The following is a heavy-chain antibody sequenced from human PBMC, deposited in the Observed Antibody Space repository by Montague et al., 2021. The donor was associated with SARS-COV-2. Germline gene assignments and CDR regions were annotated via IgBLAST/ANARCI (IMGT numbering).Heavy chain of an antibody. V-gene: IGHV3-23*03. D-gene: IGHD3-22*01. CDR2: IYGGETNT. CDR1: GFTFINSP. J-gene: IGHJ4*02. CDR3: AKVLYYDNSGGVFDS. Sequence: SLRLSCAASGFTFINSPMSWVRQAPGKGLEWVSIIYGGETNTFFADPVKGRFSMSRDNTGNTVSLQMNNLRADDTAIYYCAKVLYYDNSGGVFDSWGQGALVTVSS.